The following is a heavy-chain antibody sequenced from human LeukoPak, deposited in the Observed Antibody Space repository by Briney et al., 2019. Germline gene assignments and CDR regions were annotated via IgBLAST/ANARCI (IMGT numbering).Heavy chain of an antibody. J-gene: IGHJ4*02. CDR2: TRSDGSDK. CDR3: GKHDSASDY. V-gene: IGHV3-30*02. Sequence: PGEPLTHPRVPSGLLFNIYVKHGLPQAPGKGGEWVAFTRSDGSDKYYSVSVKGRFTISRDNSKNTLYVQMNSLRAEDTAVYYCGKHDSASDYWGQGTLVSVSS. D-gene: IGHD1-26*01. CDR1: GLLFNIYV.